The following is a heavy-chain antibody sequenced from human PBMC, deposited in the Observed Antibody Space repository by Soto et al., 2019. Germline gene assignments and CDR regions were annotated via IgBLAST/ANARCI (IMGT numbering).Heavy chain of an antibody. J-gene: IGHJ4*02. CDR2: INSDGSNT. Sequence: GGSLRLSCVASGFTFSSPWMHWVRQSPGKGPVWVSRINSDGSNTTYAESVKGRFTISRDNSKNTVSLQMNSLRADDTAVYYCTKEGSPPFFQHWGQGTLVTVSS. V-gene: IGHV3-74*01. CDR3: TKEGSPPFFQH. D-gene: IGHD3-10*01. CDR1: GFTFSSPW.